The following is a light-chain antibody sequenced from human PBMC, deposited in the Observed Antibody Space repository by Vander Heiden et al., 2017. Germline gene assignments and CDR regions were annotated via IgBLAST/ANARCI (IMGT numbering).Light chain of an antibody. CDR1: LSVLYALHNKNY. CDR3: QKDDSTPHT. V-gene: IGKV4-1*01. Sequence: ISMTHSPHSLAVSLCERATINFNSHLSVLYALHNKNYLAWYQKKQGQPPKLLIYWESTRESGVPDRSSGSGFGTDLPLTISSLQVEDVAVSSCQKDDSTPHTFGQGTKLEIK. J-gene: IGKJ2*01. CDR2: WES.